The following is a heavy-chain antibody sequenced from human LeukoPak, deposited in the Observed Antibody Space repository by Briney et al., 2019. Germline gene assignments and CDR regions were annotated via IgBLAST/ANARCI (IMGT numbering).Heavy chain of an antibody. D-gene: IGHD1-20*01. V-gene: IGHV3-72*01. CDR1: GFTFSDHY. J-gene: IGHJ4*02. CDR3: ARIGTNWNFDY. Sequence: PGGSLRLSCAASGFTFSDHYMDWVRQAPGKGLEWVGRIRNKANSYTTEYAASVKGRFTLSRDDSKNSLYLQMNSLKTEDTAVYYCARIGTNWNFDYWGRGTLVTVSS. CDR2: IRNKANSYTT.